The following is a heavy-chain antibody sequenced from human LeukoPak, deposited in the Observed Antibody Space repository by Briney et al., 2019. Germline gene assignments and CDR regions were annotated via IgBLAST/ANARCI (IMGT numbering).Heavy chain of an antibody. V-gene: IGHV3-7*01. CDR1: GFTFSDYW. CDR3: ARGRELGANFWVH. CDR2: IKQDGLEK. J-gene: IGHJ4*02. Sequence: PGGSLRLSCAASGFTFSDYWMSWVRQAPGKGLEWVANIKQDGLEKNYVDSVKGRFIISRDNSKNSLYLQMNTLRAEDTAVYYCARGRELGANFWVHWGQGTLVTVSS. D-gene: IGHD1-7*01.